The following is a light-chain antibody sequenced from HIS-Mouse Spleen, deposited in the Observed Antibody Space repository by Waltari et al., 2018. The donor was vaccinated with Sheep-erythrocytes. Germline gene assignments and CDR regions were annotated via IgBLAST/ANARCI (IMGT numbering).Light chain of an antibody. J-gene: IGLJ2*01. V-gene: IGLV2-18*01. CDR1: SSDVGSYNR. Sequence: QSALTQPPSVSGSPGQSVTISCTGTSSDVGSYNRVSWYQQPPGTAPKLMIYEVSNRPSGVPGRFSGSKSGNTASLTISGLQAEDEADYYCSLYTSSSTLVCGGGTKLTVL. CDR2: EVS. CDR3: SLYTSSSTLV.